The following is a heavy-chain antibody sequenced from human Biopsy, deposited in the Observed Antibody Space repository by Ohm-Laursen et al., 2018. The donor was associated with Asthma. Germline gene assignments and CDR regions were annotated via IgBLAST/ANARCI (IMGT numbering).Heavy chain of an antibody. CDR1: GTHFGSYN. CDR2: ITFDGSTQ. J-gene: IGHJ4*02. CDR3: LRDTLGYYFDI. Sequence: SLRLSCSASGTHFGSYNMHWARQAPGKGLEWVAVITFDGSTQHYGDSVKGRFAISRDNSKNMLFLQMNSLRAEDTAVYHCLRDTLGYYFDIWGQGTQVTVSS. D-gene: IGHD6-13*01. V-gene: IGHV3-30*09.